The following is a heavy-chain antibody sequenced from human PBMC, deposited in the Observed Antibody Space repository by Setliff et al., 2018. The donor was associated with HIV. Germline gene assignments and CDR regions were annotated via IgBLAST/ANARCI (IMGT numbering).Heavy chain of an antibody. CDR2: FMYTDIHYVNYLN. D-gene: IGHD6-19*01. V-gene: IGHV4-30-4*01. Sequence: PSETLSLTCAVSGASFVGDNHWSWLRQTPERGLEWVAYFMYTDIHYVNYLNYRNPSLASRLSISVDKSKNQFSLTLSSVTAADTAVYYCARARSDWYNVRPYYFDLWGQGTPVTVSS. J-gene: IGHJ4*02. CDR1: GASFVGDNH. CDR3: ARARSDWYNVRPYYFDL.